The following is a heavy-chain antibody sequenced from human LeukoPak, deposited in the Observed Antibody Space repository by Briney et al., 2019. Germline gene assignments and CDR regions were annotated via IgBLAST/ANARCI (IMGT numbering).Heavy chain of an antibody. J-gene: IGHJ4*02. D-gene: IGHD5-24*01. CDR3: AREEK. CDR2: IMGDGREK. Sequence: GGSLRLSCVASGFTFRTYWMSWVRQAPGKGLEWVANIMGDGREKYYVDSVKGRFTISRDNAKNSLYLQMNSLRDEDTAVYYCAREEKWGQGTLVTVSS. CDR1: GFTFRTYW. V-gene: IGHV3-7*01.